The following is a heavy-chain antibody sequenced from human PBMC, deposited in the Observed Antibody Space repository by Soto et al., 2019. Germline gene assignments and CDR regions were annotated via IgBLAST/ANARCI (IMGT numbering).Heavy chain of an antibody. D-gene: IGHD6-13*01. J-gene: IGHJ4*02. V-gene: IGHV4-39*01. CDR2: IYYSGST. Sequence: SETLSLTCTVSGGSISSSSYYWGWIRQPPGKGLEWIGSIYYSGSTYYNPSLKSRVTISVDTSKNQFSLKLSSVTAADTAVYYCARGPDSSSWFWEYFDYWGQGTLVTVSS. CDR1: GGSISSSSYY. CDR3: ARGPDSSSWFWEYFDY.